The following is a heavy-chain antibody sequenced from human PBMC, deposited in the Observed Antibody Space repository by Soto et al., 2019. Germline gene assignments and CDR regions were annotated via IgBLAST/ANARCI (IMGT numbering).Heavy chain of an antibody. CDR3: ARRYGSGSYRYYYYYGMDV. CDR2: IYYSGST. V-gene: IGHV4-30-4*01. Sequence: QVQLQESGPGLVKPSQTLSLTCTVSGGSISSGDYYWSWIRQPPGKGLEWIGYIYYSGSTYYNPSLTIRFTISADTSKNPSSRKLSSVPAADTAVYYCARRYGSGSYRYYYYYGMDVWGQGTTVTVSS. J-gene: IGHJ6*02. CDR1: GGSISSGDYY. D-gene: IGHD3-10*01.